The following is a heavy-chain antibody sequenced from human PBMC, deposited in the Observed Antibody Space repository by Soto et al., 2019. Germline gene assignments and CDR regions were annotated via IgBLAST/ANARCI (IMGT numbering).Heavy chain of an antibody. Sequence: QVQLVESGGGVVQPGRSLRLSCAASGFTFSSYGMHWVRQAPGKGLEWVAVISYDGSNKYYADSVKGRFTISRDNSKNTLYLQMNSLRAEDTAVYYCAKDECIAAYHFDYWGQGTLVTVSS. J-gene: IGHJ4*02. D-gene: IGHD6-6*01. CDR2: ISYDGSNK. V-gene: IGHV3-30*18. CDR1: GFTFSSYG. CDR3: AKDECIAAYHFDY.